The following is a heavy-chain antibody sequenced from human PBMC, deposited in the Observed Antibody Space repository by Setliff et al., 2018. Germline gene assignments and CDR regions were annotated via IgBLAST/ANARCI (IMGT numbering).Heavy chain of an antibody. Sequence: ASVKVSCKASGYTFSSYAMGWMRQAPGQRLEWMGWINANTGNPSYAQDFTGRLVFSLDTSVRTAYLQISSLKAEDSAVYYCARASRFGTTVLKGDYYMDVWGKGTTVTVSS. V-gene: IGHV7-4-1*02. D-gene: IGHD4-4*01. CDR2: INANTGNP. J-gene: IGHJ6*03. CDR3: ARASRFGTTVLKGDYYMDV. CDR1: GYTFSSYA.